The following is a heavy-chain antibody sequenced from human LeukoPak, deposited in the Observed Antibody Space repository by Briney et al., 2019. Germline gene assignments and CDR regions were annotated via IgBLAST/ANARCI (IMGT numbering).Heavy chain of an antibody. CDR3: ARGATDYYDSSGYYIDDAFDI. CDR1: GFTFSSSW. CDR2: IKQDGSEK. D-gene: IGHD3-22*01. J-gene: IGHJ3*02. Sequence: PGGPLRLCCAASGFTFSSSWMSWVRQAPGKGVEWVANIKQDGSEKYYVDSVKGRFTISRDNAKNSLYLQMNSLRAKDTAVYYCARGATDYYDSSGYYIDDAFDIWGQGTMVTVSS. V-gene: IGHV3-7*04.